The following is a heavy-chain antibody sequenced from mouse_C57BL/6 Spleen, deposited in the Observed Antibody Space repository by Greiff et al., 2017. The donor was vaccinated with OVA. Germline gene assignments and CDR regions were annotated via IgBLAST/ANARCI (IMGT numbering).Heavy chain of an antibody. V-gene: IGHV1-76*01. Sequence: QVQLQQSGAELVRPGASVKLSCKASGYTFTDYYINWVKQRPGQGLEWIARIYPGSGNTYYNEKFKGKATLTAEKSSSTAYMQLSSLTSEDSAVYFCAIGWDGPYYFDYWGQGTTLTVSS. CDR2: IYPGSGNT. CDR3: AIGWDGPYYFDY. J-gene: IGHJ2*01. CDR1: GYTFTDYY. D-gene: IGHD4-1*01.